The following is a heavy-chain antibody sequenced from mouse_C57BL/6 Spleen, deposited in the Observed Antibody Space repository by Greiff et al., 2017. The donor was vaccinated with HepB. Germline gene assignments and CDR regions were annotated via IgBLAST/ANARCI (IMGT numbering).Heavy chain of an antibody. Sequence: EVQLQQSGPELVKPGASVKIPCKASGYTFTDYNMDWVKQSHGKSLEWIGDINPNNGGTIYNQKFKGKATLTVDKSSSTAYMELRSLTSEDTAVYYCARSEGPRRGYAMDYWGQGTSVTVSS. CDR2: INPNNGGT. CDR1: GYTFTDYN. V-gene: IGHV1-18*01. D-gene: IGHD2-12*01. CDR3: ARSEGPRRGYAMDY. J-gene: IGHJ4*01.